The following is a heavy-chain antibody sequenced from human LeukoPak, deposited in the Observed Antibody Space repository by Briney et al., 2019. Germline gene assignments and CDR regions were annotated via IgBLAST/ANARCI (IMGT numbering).Heavy chain of an antibody. V-gene: IGHV3-23*01. CDR1: GFAFSSYA. Sequence: GESLRLSCAASGFAFSSYAMSWVRQAPGKGLEWVSGISSSGGNTYYADSVKGRFTISRDNSKNTLYLQMNSLRAEDTAVYCCAKGYCSSTSCYAAYFDYWGQGSLVTVSS. J-gene: IGHJ4*02. CDR3: AKGYCSSTSCYAAYFDY. CDR2: ISSSGGNT. D-gene: IGHD2-2*01.